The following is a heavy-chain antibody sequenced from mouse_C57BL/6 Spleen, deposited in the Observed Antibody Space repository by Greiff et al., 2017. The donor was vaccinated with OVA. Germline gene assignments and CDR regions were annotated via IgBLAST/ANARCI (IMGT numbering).Heavy chain of an antibody. CDR1: GYSITSGYY. CDR2: ISYDGSN. V-gene: IGHV3-6*01. J-gene: IGHJ1*03. CDR3: ARGGGGWYFDV. D-gene: IGHD1-1*02. Sequence: EVKLMESGPGLVKPSQSLSLTCSVPGYSITSGYYWNWIRQFPGNKLEWMGYISYDGSNNYNPSLKNRISITRDTSKNQFFLKLNSVTTEDTATYYCARGGGGWYFDVWGTGTTVTVSS.